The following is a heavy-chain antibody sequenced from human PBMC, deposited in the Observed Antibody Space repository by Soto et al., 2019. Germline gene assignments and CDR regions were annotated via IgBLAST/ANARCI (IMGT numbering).Heavy chain of an antibody. CDR1: GFSLSTSGVG. D-gene: IGHD3-10*01. CDR2: IYWDDDK. V-gene: IGHV2-5*02. Sequence: QITLKESGPTLVKPTQTLTLTCTFSGFSLSTSGVGVAWIRQPPGKALEWLALIYWDDDKPYSPSLKSRLTITKDTSKNQVVLIMMNMDPVDTATYYCAHLSRGVRGFYYYYYGMDVWGQGTTVTVSS. J-gene: IGHJ6*02. CDR3: AHLSRGVRGFYYYYYGMDV.